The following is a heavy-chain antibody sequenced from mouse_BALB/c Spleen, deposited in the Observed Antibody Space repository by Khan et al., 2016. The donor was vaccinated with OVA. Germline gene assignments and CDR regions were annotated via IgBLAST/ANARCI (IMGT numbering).Heavy chain of an antibody. J-gene: IGHJ1*01. CDR1: GISITSGNYR. Sequence: EVQLQESGPGLVKPSQTVSLTCTVTGISITSGNYRWSWIRQFPGNKLEWIGNIYYSGTVTYNPSLTRRTTITRATSKNQFFLEMNSLTAEDTATYYCARDYGSLYWFYDVWGAGTTVTVSS. CDR2: IYYSGTV. V-gene: IGHV3-5*02. CDR3: ARDYGSLYWFYDV. D-gene: IGHD1-1*01.